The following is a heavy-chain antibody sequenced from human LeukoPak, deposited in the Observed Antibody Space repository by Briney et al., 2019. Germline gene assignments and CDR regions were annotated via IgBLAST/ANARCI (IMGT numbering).Heavy chain of an antibody. D-gene: IGHD7-27*01. J-gene: IGHJ4*02. CDR3: ARGPPNWGYDY. Sequence: GASVKVSYKASGYTFTSYDFNWVRQVTGQRPEWMGWMSPNSGDTGYAQKFQDRVTMTRNTSISTAYMELSSLRSDDTAVYYCARGPPNWGYDYWGPGTLVTVSS. CDR2: MSPNSGDT. CDR1: GYTFTSYD. V-gene: IGHV1-8*01.